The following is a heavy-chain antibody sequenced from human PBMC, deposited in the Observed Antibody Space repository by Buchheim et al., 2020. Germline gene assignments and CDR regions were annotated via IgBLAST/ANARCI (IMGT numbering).Heavy chain of an antibody. CDR2: ISSSSTI. J-gene: IGHJ4*02. D-gene: IGHD4-11*01. V-gene: IGHV3-48*01. Sequence: EVQLVESGGGLVQPGGSLRLSCAASGFTFSSYSMNWVRQAPGKGPEWVSYISSSSTIYYADSVKGRFTISRDNAKNSLYLQMNSLRAEDTAVYYCARVRTEASNDYWGQGTL. CDR1: GFTFSSYS. CDR3: ARVRTEASNDY.